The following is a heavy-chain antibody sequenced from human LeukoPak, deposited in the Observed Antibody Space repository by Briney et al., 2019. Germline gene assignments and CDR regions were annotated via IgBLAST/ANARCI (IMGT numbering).Heavy chain of an antibody. Sequence: GGSLRLSCAASGFTFSSYEMNWVRQAREKGLECVSYISSSGSTIYYADSVKGRFTISRDNAKNSLYLQMNSLRAEDTAVYYCEREVQGNYYDSSGYDYWGQGTLVTVSS. CDR3: EREVQGNYYDSSGYDY. CDR2: ISSSGSTI. J-gene: IGHJ4*02. V-gene: IGHV3-48*03. CDR1: GFTFSSYE. D-gene: IGHD3-22*01.